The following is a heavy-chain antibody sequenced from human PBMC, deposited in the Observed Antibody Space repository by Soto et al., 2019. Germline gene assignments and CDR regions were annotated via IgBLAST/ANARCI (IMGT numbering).Heavy chain of an antibody. Sequence: EVQLLESGGGLVQPGGSLRLSCAASGFTFSSYAMSWVRQAPGKGLEWVSAISGSGGSTYYADSVKGRFTISRDNSKNTLYLQMNSLRAEDTAVYYCAKRGDCSSTSCAAGYYYYYYMDVWGKGTTVTVSS. V-gene: IGHV3-23*01. CDR2: ISGSGGST. D-gene: IGHD2-2*01. CDR3: AKRGDCSSTSCAAGYYYYYYMDV. J-gene: IGHJ6*03. CDR1: GFTFSSYA.